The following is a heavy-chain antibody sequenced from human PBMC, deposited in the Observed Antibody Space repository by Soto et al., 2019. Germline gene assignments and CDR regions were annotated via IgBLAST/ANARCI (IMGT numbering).Heavy chain of an antibody. D-gene: IGHD2-21*02. J-gene: IGHJ4*02. V-gene: IGHV1-46*01. Sequence: QVQLKHSGAEVKKPGASVKVSCKASGDTFSDYYIHWVRQAPGQGLEWMGTVNPSGGHTTYSQHFLGRVTMTRDTSTSTLPMELTSLTSEDTAVYYCARGGHVVVVTAALDYWGQGTLVTVSS. CDR2: VNPSGGHT. CDR3: ARGGHVVVVTAALDY. CDR1: GDTFSDYY.